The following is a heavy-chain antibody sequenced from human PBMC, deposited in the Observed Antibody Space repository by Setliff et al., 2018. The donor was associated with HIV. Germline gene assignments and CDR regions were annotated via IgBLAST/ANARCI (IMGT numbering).Heavy chain of an antibody. V-gene: IGHV4-38-2*01. CDR1: DYSISSGSY. J-gene: IGHJ4*02. Sequence: SETLSLTCAVSDYSISSGSYWGWIRQPPGKGLEWIGSIYHSGNTYYNPSLKSRVTLSVDTSKNQFSLKLSSVTAADTAVYYCASSSPGYYDILTGYYEGYYFDYWGQGTLVTVSS. CDR2: IYHSGNT. D-gene: IGHD3-9*01. CDR3: ASSSPGYYDILTGYYEGYYFDY.